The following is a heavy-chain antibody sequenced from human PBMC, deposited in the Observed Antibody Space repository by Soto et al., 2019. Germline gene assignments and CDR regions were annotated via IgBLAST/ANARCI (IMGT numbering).Heavy chain of an antibody. Sequence: SETLSLTCAVYGGSFSGYYWSWIRQPPGKGLEWIGEINHSGSTNYNPSLKSRVTISVDTSKNQFSLKLSSVTAADTAVYYCERWPLHRYFCSTCLIRRHAYCSDPWGKGTLVTGFS. CDR1: GGSFSGYY. D-gene: IGHD2-2*01. CDR3: ERWPLHRYFCSTCLIRRHAYCSDP. V-gene: IGHV4-34*01. J-gene: IGHJ5*02. CDR2: INHSGST.